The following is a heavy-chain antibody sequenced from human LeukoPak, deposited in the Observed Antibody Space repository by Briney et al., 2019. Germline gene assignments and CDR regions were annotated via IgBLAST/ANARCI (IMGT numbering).Heavy chain of an antibody. CDR1: GGSISSSSYY. V-gene: IGHV4-39*01. J-gene: IGHJ4*02. Sequence: SETLSLTCTVSGGSISSSSYYWGWIRQPPGKGLEWIGSIYYSGSTYYNPSLKGRVTISVDTSKNQFSLKLSSVTAADTAVYYCARHRVVPAAIYPFDYWGQGTLVTVSS. CDR2: IYYSGST. CDR3: ARHRVVPAAIYPFDY. D-gene: IGHD2-2*02.